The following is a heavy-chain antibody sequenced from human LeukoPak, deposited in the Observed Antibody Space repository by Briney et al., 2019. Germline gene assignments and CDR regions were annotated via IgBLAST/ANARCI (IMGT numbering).Heavy chain of an antibody. J-gene: IGHJ4*02. V-gene: IGHV1-69*04. CDR1: GGTFSSYA. D-gene: IGHD2-8*01. CDR2: IIPILGIA. CDR3: ARDGRRMVPFGY. Sequence: SVKVSCKASGGTFSSYAISWVRQAPGQGLEWMGRIIPILGIANYAQKFQGRVTITADKSTSTAYMELSSLRSEDTAVYYCARDGRRMVPFGYWGQGTPVTVSS.